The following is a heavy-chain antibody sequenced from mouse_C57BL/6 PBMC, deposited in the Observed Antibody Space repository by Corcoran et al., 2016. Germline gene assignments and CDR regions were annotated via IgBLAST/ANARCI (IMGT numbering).Heavy chain of an antibody. J-gene: IGHJ2*01. Sequence: QIQLVQSGPELKKPGEPVKISCKASGYTFTTYGMSWVKQAPGKGLKWMGWINTYSGVPTYADDFKGRFAFSLETTASTAYLQINNLKNEDTATYFCAKGASYFDYWGQGTTLTVSS. CDR2: INTYSGVP. D-gene: IGHD6-1*01. CDR1: GYTFTTYG. V-gene: IGHV9-3*01. CDR3: AKGASYFDY.